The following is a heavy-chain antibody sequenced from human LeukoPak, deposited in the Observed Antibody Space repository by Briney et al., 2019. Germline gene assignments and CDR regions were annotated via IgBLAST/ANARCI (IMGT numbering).Heavy chain of an antibody. V-gene: IGHV3-7*01. J-gene: IGHJ4*02. CDR3: ARVTEGFDY. CDR2: IKQDGSEK. D-gene: IGHD3-16*01. CDR1: GFTFSSYW. Sequence: PGGALRLSCAASGFTFSSYWMSWGRQAPGKVLGWVANIKQDGSEKYYVDSVKGRFTISRDNAKNSLYLQMNSLRAEDTAVYYCARVTEGFDYWGQGTLVTVSS.